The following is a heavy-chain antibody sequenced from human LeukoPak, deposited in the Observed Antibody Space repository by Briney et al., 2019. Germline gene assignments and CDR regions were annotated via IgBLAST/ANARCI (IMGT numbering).Heavy chain of an antibody. CDR2: ISSSSSTI. CDR1: GFTFSSYS. Sequence: GGSLRLSCAASGFTFSSYSMNWVRQAPGKGLEWVSYISSSSSTIYYADSVKGRFTISRDNAKNSLYLQMNSLRAEDTAVYYCASFPPYMVRTDAFDIRGQGTMVTVSS. CDR3: ASFPPYMVRTDAFDI. J-gene: IGHJ3*02. V-gene: IGHV3-48*04. D-gene: IGHD3-10*01.